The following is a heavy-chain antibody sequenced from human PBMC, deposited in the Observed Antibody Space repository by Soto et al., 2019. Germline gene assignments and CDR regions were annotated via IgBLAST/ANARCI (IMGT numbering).Heavy chain of an antibody. V-gene: IGHV3-49*03. CDR3: TRDSSSIAANRPFDY. J-gene: IGHJ4*02. Sequence: GGSLRLSCTASGFTFGDYAMSWFRQAPGKGLEWVGFIRSKAYGGTTEYAASVKGRFTISRDDSKSIAYLQMNSLKTEDTAVYYCTRDSSSIAANRPFDYWGQGTLVTVSS. CDR2: IRSKAYGGTT. CDR1: GFTFGDYA. D-gene: IGHD6-6*01.